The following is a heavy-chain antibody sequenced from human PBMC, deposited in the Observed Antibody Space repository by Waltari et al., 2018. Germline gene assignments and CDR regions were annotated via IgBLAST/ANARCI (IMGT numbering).Heavy chain of an antibody. CDR2: ISGSGCST. CDR3: AKDGEGAYCGGDCYSGFDY. J-gene: IGHJ4*02. D-gene: IGHD2-21*02. Sequence: EVQLLESGGGLVQPGGSLRLSCAASGFTFSSYAMSWVRQAPGTGLGWVSAISGSGCSTYYAGSLKGRFTISRDNSKNTLYLQMNSLRAEDTAVYYCAKDGEGAYCGGDCYSGFDYWGQGTLVTVSS. V-gene: IGHV3-23*01. CDR1: GFTFSSYA.